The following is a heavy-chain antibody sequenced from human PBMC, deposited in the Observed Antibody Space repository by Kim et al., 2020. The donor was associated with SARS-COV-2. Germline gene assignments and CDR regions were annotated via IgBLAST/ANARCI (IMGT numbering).Heavy chain of an antibody. J-gene: IGHJ6*02. CDR2: ISSSSSYI. CDR1: GFTFSSYS. V-gene: IGHV3-21*01. Sequence: GGSLRLSCAASGFTFSSYSMNWVRQAPGKGLEWVSSISSSSSYIYYADSVKGRFTISRDNAKNSLYLQMNSLRAEDTAVYYCARDNRAARPIWGLSYYYGMDVWGQGTTVTVSS. CDR3: ARDNRAARPIWGLSYYYGMDV. D-gene: IGHD6-6*01.